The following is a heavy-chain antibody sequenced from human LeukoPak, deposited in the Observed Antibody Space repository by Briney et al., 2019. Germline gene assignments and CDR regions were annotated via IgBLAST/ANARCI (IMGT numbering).Heavy chain of an antibody. J-gene: IGHJ6*03. V-gene: IGHV1-2*02. CDR2: TNPNSGGT. CDR1: GYTFTGYY. CDR3: ARGVSYYYYMDV. Sequence: ASVTVSCKASGYTFTGYYMHWVRQAPGQGLEWMGWTNPNSGGTNYAQKFQGRVTMTRDTSISTAYMELSRLRSDDTAVYYCARGVSYYYYMDVWGKGTTVTVSS.